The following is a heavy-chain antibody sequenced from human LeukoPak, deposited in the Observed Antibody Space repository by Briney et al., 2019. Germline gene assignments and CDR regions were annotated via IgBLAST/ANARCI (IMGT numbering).Heavy chain of an antibody. J-gene: IGHJ5*02. CDR3: AREVYYDSSGYYPEGDWFDP. D-gene: IGHD3-22*01. V-gene: IGHV3-7*01. CDR2: IKQDGSEK. Sequence: PGGSLRLSRAASGFTYSSYWMSWVRQAPGKGLEWVANIKQDGSEKYYVDSVKGRFTISRDNAKNSLYLQMNSLRAEDTAVYYCAREVYYDSSGYYPEGDWFDPWGQGTLVTVSS. CDR1: GFTYSSYW.